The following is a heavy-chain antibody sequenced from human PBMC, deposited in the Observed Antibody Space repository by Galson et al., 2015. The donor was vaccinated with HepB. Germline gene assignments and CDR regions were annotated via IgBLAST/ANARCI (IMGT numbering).Heavy chain of an antibody. CDR2: ISSSSSTI. J-gene: IGHJ6*02. Sequence: SLRLSCAASGFTFSSYSMNWVRQAPGKGLEWVSYISSSSSTIYYADSVKGRFTISRDNAKNSLYLQMNSLRAEDTAVYYCARDALEMATILYYYGMDVWGQGTTVTVSS. V-gene: IGHV3-48*04. CDR3: ARDALEMATILYYYGMDV. D-gene: IGHD5-24*01. CDR1: GFTFSSYS.